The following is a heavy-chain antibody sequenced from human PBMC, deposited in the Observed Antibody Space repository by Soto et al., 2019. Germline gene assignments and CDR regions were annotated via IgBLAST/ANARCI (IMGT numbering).Heavy chain of an antibody. J-gene: IGHJ5*02. D-gene: IGHD3-16*01. V-gene: IGHV4-31*03. CDR3: ARARQYYDCELDP. Sequence: SETLSLTCTVSGDSITRGAYYWTWIRQHPGKGLEWIGYISNTGSTYYNPSLKSRLSISLDTSENQFSLKLTSVTAADTAIYYCARARQYYDCELDPWGQGTLVTVSS. CDR2: ISNTGST. CDR1: GDSITRGAYY.